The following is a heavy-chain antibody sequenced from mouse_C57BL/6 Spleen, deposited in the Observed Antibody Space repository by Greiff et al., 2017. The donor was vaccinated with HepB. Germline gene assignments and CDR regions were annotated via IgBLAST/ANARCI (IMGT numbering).Heavy chain of an antibody. Sequence: DVMLVESGGGLVKPGGSLKLSCAASGFTFSDYGMHWVRQAPEKGLEWVAYISSGSSTIYYADTVKGRFTISRDNAKNTLFLQMTSLRSEDTAMYYCANYYGSPYYAMDYWGQGTSVTVSS. J-gene: IGHJ4*01. CDR3: ANYYGSPYYAMDY. V-gene: IGHV5-17*01. CDR1: GFTFSDYG. CDR2: ISSGSSTI. D-gene: IGHD1-1*01.